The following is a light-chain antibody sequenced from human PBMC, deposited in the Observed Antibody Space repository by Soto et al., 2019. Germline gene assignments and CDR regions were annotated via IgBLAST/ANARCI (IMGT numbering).Light chain of an antibody. Sequence: QSVLTQPASESGSPGQSITISCTGTSSDVGGYNYVSWYQQHPSNAPRLMIYEVNNRPSGVPNRFSGSKSGNTASLTISGLQAEDEADYYCSSKTSSRTPFVFGTGTKVTVL. CDR3: SSKTSSRTPFV. V-gene: IGLV2-14*01. J-gene: IGLJ1*01. CDR2: EVN. CDR1: SSDVGGYNY.